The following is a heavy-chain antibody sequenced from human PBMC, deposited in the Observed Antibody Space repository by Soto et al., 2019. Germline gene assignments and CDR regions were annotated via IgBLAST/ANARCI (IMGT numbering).Heavy chain of an antibody. V-gene: IGHV1-69*01. CDR2: IIPIFGTA. Sequence: QVQLVQSGAEVKKPGSSVKVSCTASGGTFSSYAISWVRQAPGQGLEWMGGIIPIFGTANYAQKFQGRVTITADESTSTAYMELSSLRSEDTAVYYCARDLPHYDSSGYYPNWFDPWGQGTLLTVSS. D-gene: IGHD3-22*01. CDR1: GGTFSSYA. CDR3: ARDLPHYDSSGYYPNWFDP. J-gene: IGHJ5*02.